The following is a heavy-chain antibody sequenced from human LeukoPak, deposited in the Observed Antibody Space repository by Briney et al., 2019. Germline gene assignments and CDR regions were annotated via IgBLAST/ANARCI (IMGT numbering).Heavy chain of an antibody. V-gene: IGHV3-66*01. D-gene: IGHD6-6*01. CDR2: IYTGGTT. J-gene: IGHJ4*02. CDR1: GFTFSNFW. CDR3: ARDSSSYYFDY. Sequence: PGGSLRLSCGASGFTFSNFWMHWVRQAPGKGLEWVSIIYTGGTTHYADSLNDRFTISRDDSINTLYLQMNSPRAEDTAVYYCARDSSSYYFDYWGQGTLVTVSS.